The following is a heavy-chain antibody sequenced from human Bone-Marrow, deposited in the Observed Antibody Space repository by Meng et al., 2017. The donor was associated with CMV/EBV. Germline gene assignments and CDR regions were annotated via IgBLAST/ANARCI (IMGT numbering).Heavy chain of an antibody. CDR3: AREGGRGYSYGRGWDY. V-gene: IGHV1-46*01. CDR1: GYTFTSYY. D-gene: IGHD5-18*01. Sequence: ASVMVSCKASGYTFTSYYMHWVRQAPGQGLEWMGIINPSGGSTSYAQKFQGRVTMTRDTSTSTVYMELSSLRSEDTAVYYCAREGGRGYSYGRGWDYWGQGTLVTVSS. J-gene: IGHJ4*02. CDR2: INPSGGST.